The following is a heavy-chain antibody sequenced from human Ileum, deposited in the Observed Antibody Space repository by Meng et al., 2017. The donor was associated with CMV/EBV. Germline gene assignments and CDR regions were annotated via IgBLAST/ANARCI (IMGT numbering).Heavy chain of an antibody. V-gene: IGHV4-39*06. Sequence: HVQTSGPARVKPSETLSLPCTASGGSVNRNTYYWGWIRQPPGKSLEWIGTIFDSGSAFYNPSLQSRVSVSIDMSRNQLALSLSSVTAADTAVYYCVRDHGSSSWFFYWGQGTLVTVSS. J-gene: IGHJ4*02. CDR1: GGSVNRNTYY. CDR3: VRDHGSSSWFFY. CDR2: IFDSGSA. D-gene: IGHD6-13*01.